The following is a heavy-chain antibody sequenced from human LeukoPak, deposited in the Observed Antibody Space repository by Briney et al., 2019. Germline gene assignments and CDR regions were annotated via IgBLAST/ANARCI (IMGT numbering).Heavy chain of an antibody. J-gene: IGHJ4*02. D-gene: IGHD5-12*01. V-gene: IGHV3-7*01. Sequence: GGSLRFSCAASGFPFSTFWITWVRQAPGKGLEWVTNIKNDGSEKYYVDSVKGRFTIARDNAENSLFLQMNSLRVEDTAIYYCTRDSGLTGYDLLDYWGQGTLVTVSS. CDR2: IKNDGSEK. CDR1: GFPFSTFW. CDR3: TRDSGLTGYDLLDY.